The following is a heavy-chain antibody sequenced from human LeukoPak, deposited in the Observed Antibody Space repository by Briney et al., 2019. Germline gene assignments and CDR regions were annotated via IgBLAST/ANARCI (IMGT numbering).Heavy chain of an antibody. Sequence: ASVKVSCKASGYTFTGYYMHWVRQAPGQGLEWMGWINPNSGGTNYSQKFQGRVTITRDTSASTAYMELSSLRSEDTAVYYCARDLDSSSWYDYWGQGTLVTVSS. V-gene: IGHV1-2*02. CDR3: ARDLDSSSWYDY. J-gene: IGHJ4*02. CDR1: GYTFTGYY. CDR2: INPNSGGT. D-gene: IGHD6-13*01.